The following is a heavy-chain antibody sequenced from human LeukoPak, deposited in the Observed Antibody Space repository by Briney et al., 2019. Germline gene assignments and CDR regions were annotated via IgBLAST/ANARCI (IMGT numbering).Heavy chain of an antibody. CDR3: AFNRYSSGWYFDY. V-gene: IGHV3-30*04. J-gene: IGHJ4*02. CDR1: GFTFSSYA. CDR2: ISNDGSNT. D-gene: IGHD6-19*01. Sequence: GGSLRLSCAASGFTFSSYAMHWVRQAPGKGLEWVAVISNDGSNTYQADPVKGRFTISRDNSKNMLYLQMNSLKPEDTAVYYCAFNRYSSGWYFDYWGQGTLVTVSS.